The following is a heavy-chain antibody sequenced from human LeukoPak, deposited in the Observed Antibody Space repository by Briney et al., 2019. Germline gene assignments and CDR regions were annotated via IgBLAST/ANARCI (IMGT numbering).Heavy chain of an antibody. Sequence: PSETLSLTCAVSGGSISSSNWWRWVREPPGQGLEWIGEIYHSGSTNYNPSLKSRVTISVDKSKNQFSLKLSSVTAADTAVYYCARDRIVVVPFYFYRIDVLGKGTTVTRPS. V-gene: IGHV4-4*02. J-gene: IGHJ6*04. D-gene: IGHD2-2*01. CDR3: ARDRIVVVPFYFYRIDV. CDR2: IYHSGST. CDR1: GGSISSSNW.